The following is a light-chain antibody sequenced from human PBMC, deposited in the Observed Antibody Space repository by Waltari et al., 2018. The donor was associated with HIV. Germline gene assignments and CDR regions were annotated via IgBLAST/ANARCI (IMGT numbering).Light chain of an antibody. CDR3: QSYDSSLSGKV. CDR1: SSNIGAGYD. CDR2: GTS. J-gene: IGLJ3*02. V-gene: IGLV1-40*01. Sequence: QSVLTQPPSVSGAPGQRVTISCTGRSSNIGAGYDVHWYKQLPGTAPNLLIYGTSNRPSGVPDRFSASKSGTSASLAITGLQAEDEADYYCQSYDSSLSGKVFGGGTKLTVL.